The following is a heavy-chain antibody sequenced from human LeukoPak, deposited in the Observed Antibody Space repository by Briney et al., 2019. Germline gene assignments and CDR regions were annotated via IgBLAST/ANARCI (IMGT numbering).Heavy chain of an antibody. CDR1: GGTCSSYS. J-gene: IGHJ4*02. CDR3: SCIAAAGTVDY. Sequence: ASVKVSCKASGGTCSSYSISWVRQAPRQGLEWMGRIIPILGIANYAQKFQGRVTITADKSTSTAYMELSSLRSEDTAVYYCSCIAAAGTVDYWGQGTLVTVSS. CDR2: IIPILGIA. V-gene: IGHV1-69*02. D-gene: IGHD6-13*01.